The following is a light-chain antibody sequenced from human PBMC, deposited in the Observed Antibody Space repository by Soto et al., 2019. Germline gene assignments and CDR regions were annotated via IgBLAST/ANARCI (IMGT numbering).Light chain of an antibody. J-gene: IGKJ3*01. V-gene: IGKV1-9*01. CDR2: AAS. Sequence: DIQVTQSPPTLSASVGDRVTITCRASQGISSFLAWYQRHPGKAPKLLIYAASTLQSGVPSRFSGSGSGTEFTLTISSLQPEDFATYYCQHRDTFGPGTKVDIK. CDR3: QHRDT. CDR1: QGISSF.